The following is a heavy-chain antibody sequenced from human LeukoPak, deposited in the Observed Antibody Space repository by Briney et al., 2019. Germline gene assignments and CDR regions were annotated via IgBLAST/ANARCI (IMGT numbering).Heavy chain of an antibody. V-gene: IGHV1-69*05. CDR1: GGTLSSYA. CDR3: ARISAFDI. CDR2: IIPIFGTA. Sequence: ASVKVSCKASGGTLSSYAISWVTHAPGQGLEWMGGIIPIFGTANYAQKFQGRVTITTDESTSTAYMELSSLRSEDTAVYYFARISAFDIWGQGTMVTVSS. D-gene: IGHD3-3*02. J-gene: IGHJ3*02.